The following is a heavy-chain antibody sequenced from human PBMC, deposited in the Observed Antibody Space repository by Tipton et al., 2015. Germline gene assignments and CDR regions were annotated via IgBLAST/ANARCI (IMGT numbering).Heavy chain of an antibody. V-gene: IGHV1-18*01. CDR1: GYTFTSYG. J-gene: IGHJ3*02. CDR3: ARDQDIVPAIPDAFDI. D-gene: IGHD5-12*01. CDR2: ISTYNGNT. Sequence: QLVQSGAEVKKPGASVKVSCKASGYTFTSYGISWVRQAPGQGLEWMGWISTYNGNTNCVQKLQGRVTMTTDTSTTTAYMELRSLRSDDTAVYYCARDQDIVPAIPDAFDIWGQGTLVTVSS.